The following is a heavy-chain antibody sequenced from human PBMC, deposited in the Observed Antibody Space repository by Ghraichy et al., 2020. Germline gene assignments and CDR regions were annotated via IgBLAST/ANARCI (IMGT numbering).Heavy chain of an antibody. CDR1: GFTFSSYA. CDR2: ISGSGGST. J-gene: IGHJ4*02. D-gene: IGHD2-21*02. CDR3: ASGGDARYCGGDCYPPPDY. V-gene: IGHV3-23*01. Sequence: GGSLRLSCAASGFTFSSYAMSWVRQAPGKGLEWVSAISGSGGSTYYADSVKGRFTISRDNSKNTLYLQMNSLRAEDTAVYYCASGGDARYCGGDCYPPPDYWGQGTLVTVSS.